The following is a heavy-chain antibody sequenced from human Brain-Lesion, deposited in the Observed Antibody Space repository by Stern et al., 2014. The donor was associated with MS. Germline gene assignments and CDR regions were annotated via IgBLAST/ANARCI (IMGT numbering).Heavy chain of an antibody. V-gene: IGHV5-51*01. CDR3: ARRGDSSSSGFDY. J-gene: IGHJ4*02. D-gene: IGHD6-6*01. Sequence: VQLVESGAEVKKPGESLKISCKGSGYRFTSNWIGWVRQMPGKGLEWMGIIGPGNSDTRSGPSFQGQVTTSADKSISPAYLQWSSLQASDTAMYYCARRGDSSSSGFDYWGQGTLVIVSS. CDR2: IGPGNSDT. CDR1: GYRFTSNW.